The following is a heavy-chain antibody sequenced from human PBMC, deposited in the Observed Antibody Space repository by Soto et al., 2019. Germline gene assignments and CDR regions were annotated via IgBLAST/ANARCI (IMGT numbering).Heavy chain of an antibody. CDR2: IYYSGST. Sequence: SETLSLTCTVSGGSISSSSYYWGWIRQPPGKGLEWIGSIYYSGSTYYNPSLKSRVTISVDTSKNQFSLKLSSVTAADTAVYYCARRRSGYCSGGSCYSTPRGYFDYWGQGTLVTVSS. J-gene: IGHJ4*02. D-gene: IGHD2-15*01. CDR1: GGSISSSSYY. CDR3: ARRRSGYCSGGSCYSTPRGYFDY. V-gene: IGHV4-39*01.